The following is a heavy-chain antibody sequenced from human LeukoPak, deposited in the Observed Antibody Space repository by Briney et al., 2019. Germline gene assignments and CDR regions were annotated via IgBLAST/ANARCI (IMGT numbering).Heavy chain of an antibody. CDR2: MNPNSGNT. V-gene: IGHV1-8*03. D-gene: IGHD6-13*01. Sequence: ASMKVSCKASGYTFTRYDINWVRQATGQGLEWMGWMNPNSGNTGYAQKFQGRVTITRNTSINTAYMELSSLRSEDTAVYYCARRAAVGTALYYWCQGTRVTVSS. CDR1: GYTFTRYD. CDR3: ARRAAVGTALYY. J-gene: IGHJ4*02.